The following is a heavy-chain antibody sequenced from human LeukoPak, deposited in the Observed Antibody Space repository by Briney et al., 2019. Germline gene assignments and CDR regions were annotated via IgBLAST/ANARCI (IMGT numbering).Heavy chain of an antibody. V-gene: IGHV4-38-2*01. Sequence: SETLSLTCAVSNYPITRAYDWVWFRQPPGQGLEWIGQIFHSGIAHYNPSLKSRVTRSEYTSRSQFSVNLSSGTAADTAVYFCGRAGLGNAYNRFYYYMDVWGKGTTVTVSS. J-gene: IGHJ6*03. CDR2: IFHSGIA. CDR1: NYPITRAYD. D-gene: IGHD3-16*02. CDR3: GRAGLGNAYNRFYYYMDV.